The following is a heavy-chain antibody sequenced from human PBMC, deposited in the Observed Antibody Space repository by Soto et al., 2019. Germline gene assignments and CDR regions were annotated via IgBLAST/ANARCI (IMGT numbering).Heavy chain of an antibody. CDR2: ISHIGSA. CDR1: GVSISSNYY. D-gene: IGHD6-19*01. J-gene: IGHJ4*02. CDR3: ARSFGWYAIDY. Sequence: QVLLQESGPGLVPPSGTLSLSCVVSGVSISSNYYWGWVRQPPGKGLEWLGDISHIGSANYNPSLTSRVTISMDKSQTHFSLTVNSVTAADTGVYYCARSFGWYAIDYWGQGTLVIVSS. V-gene: IGHV4-4*02.